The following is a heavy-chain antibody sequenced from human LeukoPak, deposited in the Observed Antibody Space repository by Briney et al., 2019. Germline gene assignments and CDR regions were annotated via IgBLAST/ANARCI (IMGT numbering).Heavy chain of an antibody. CDR1: GGSFSGYY. V-gene: IGHV4-34*01. D-gene: IGHD3-9*01. CDR3: ARGRHYDILTGYYNERYFDY. J-gene: IGHJ4*02. Sequence: PSETLSLTCAVYGGSFSGYYWNWIRQPPGKGLEWIGEINHSGSTNYNPSLKGRVTISVETSKNDFSLKLSSVTAADTAVYYCARGRHYDILTGYYNERYFDYWGQGTLVTVSS. CDR2: INHSGST.